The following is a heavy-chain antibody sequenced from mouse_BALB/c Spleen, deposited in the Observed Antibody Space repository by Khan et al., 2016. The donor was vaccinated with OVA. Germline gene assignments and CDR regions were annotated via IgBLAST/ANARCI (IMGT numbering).Heavy chain of an antibody. CDR2: INPSNGYT. J-gene: IGHJ3*01. CDR1: GHTFTSYT. Sequence: QVQLQQSGAELARPGASVKMSCKASGHTFTSYTIHWIKLRPGQGLEWIGYINPSNGYTNYNQKFKDKATLTADKSSTTAYMQLSSLTSDDSAVYNCVRDEGCQRHDGWFEYGGQGNLVNVSA. CDR3: VRDEGCQRHDGWFEY. V-gene: IGHV1-4*01. D-gene: IGHD3-3*01.